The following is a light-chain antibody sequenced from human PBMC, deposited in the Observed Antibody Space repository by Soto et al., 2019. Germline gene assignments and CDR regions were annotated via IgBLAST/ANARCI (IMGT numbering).Light chain of an antibody. CDR3: QQYINWTPGIN. CDR2: GAS. Sequence: EIVMTQSPATLSVSPGERASLSCRASQSVSSNLAWYQQKPGQAPRLLIYGASTRATGIPARFSGSGSGTELTLTISSLQSEDFALYYCQQYINWTPGINFGQGTRLEIK. V-gene: IGKV3-15*01. J-gene: IGKJ5*01. CDR1: QSVSSN.